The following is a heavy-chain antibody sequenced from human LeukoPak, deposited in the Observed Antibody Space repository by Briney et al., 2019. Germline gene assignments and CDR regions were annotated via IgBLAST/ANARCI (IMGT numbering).Heavy chain of an antibody. J-gene: IGHJ1*01. D-gene: IGHD1-26*01. CDR1: GGTFTSYA. CDR2: IIPMFGTA. Sequence: ASVKVSCKASGGTFTSYAVNWVRQAPGQGLEWMGGIIPMFGTANYAQNFQGRVTITADESTSTAYMKLSSLRSDDTAVYYCAFRTVRSTIEYFQYWGLGTLVTVSS. CDR3: AFRTVRSTIEYFQY. V-gene: IGHV1-69*13.